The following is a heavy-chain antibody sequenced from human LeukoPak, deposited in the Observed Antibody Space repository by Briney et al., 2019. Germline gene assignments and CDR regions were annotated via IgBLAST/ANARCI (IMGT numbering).Heavy chain of an antibody. CDR1: GGSISNYY. Sequence: SETLSLTCTVSGGSISNYYWNWIRQSPGKGLEWIGNIYYSGRTNYNPSPKSRVTISVDTSKNQFSLNLSSVTAADTAVYYCARAGYYDTSGLGRAFEIWGQGTMVTVSS. CDR3: ARAGYYDTSGLGRAFEI. V-gene: IGHV4-59*01. J-gene: IGHJ3*02. D-gene: IGHD3-22*01. CDR2: IYYSGRT.